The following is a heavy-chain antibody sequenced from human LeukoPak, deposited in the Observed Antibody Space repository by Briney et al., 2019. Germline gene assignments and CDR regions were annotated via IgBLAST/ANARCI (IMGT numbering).Heavy chain of an antibody. J-gene: IGHJ6*03. V-gene: IGHV1-69*05. CDR1: GGSVSSSA. CDR2: IIPIFGTA. D-gene: IGHD1-7*01. CDR3: ARGGGFGTGTTHYYYYMDV. Sequence: SVKVSCKASGGSVSSSAISWVRQAPGQGLEWMGGIIPIFGTANYAQKFQGRVTITTDESTSTAYMELSSLRSEDTAVYYGARGGGFGTGTTHYYYYMDVWGKGTTVTVSS.